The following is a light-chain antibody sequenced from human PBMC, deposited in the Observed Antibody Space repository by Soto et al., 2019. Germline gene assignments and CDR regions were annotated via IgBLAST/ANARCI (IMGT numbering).Light chain of an antibody. CDR2: AAS. Sequence: DIQITQSPSSLSASVGDRGTLACRASQSISSYLKWYQQTTGKAPTVLIYAASSLQSGVPSRFRGSRSGTEFTLTISSLQPDDFSTYYCQHYNSYSEAFGQGTKVDIK. CDR3: QHYNSYSEA. CDR1: QSISSY. J-gene: IGKJ1*01. V-gene: IGKV1-39*01.